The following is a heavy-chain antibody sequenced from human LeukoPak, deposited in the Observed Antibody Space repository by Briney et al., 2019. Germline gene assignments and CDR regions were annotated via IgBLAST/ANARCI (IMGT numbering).Heavy chain of an antibody. CDR3: ARDVISMVRGVIPPYYYYMDV. CDR1: GYTFTSYG. D-gene: IGHD3-10*01. CDR2: ISAYNGNT. V-gene: IGHV1-18*01. J-gene: IGHJ6*03. Sequence: GASVRVSCKASGYTFTSYGISWVRQAPGQGLEWMGWISAYNGNTNYAQKLQGRVTMTTDTSTSTAYMELRSLRSDDTAVYYCARDVISMVRGVIPPYYYYMDVWGKGTTVTVSS.